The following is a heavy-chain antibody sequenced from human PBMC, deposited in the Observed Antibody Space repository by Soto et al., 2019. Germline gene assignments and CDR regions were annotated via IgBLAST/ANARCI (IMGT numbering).Heavy chain of an antibody. V-gene: IGHV1-69*13. CDR3: ARATMVRGVIISPASGLFDY. J-gene: IGHJ4*02. CDR1: GGTFSSYA. D-gene: IGHD3-10*01. Sequence: ASVKVSCKASGGTFSSYAISWVRQAPGQGLEWMGGIIPIFGTANYAQKFQGRVTITADESTSTAYMELSSLRSEDTAVYYCARATMVRGVIISPASGLFDYWGQGTLVTVSS. CDR2: IIPIFGTA.